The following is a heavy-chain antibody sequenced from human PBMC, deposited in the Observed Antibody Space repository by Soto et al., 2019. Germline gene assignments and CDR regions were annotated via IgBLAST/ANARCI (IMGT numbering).Heavy chain of an antibody. J-gene: IGHJ4*02. CDR1: SGSINSFY. CDR3: ARDRIIGTSYSDY. V-gene: IGHV4-4*07. D-gene: IGHD1-7*01. Sequence: QVQLQESGPGLVKPSETLSLNCTVSSGSINSFYWSWIRQPAGKGLEWIGRIHGSGTTHDNPSLKSRVTMSVDTTKKQFSLKLTSVPAADTAVYYCARDRIIGTSYSDYWGQGILVTVSS. CDR2: IHGSGTT.